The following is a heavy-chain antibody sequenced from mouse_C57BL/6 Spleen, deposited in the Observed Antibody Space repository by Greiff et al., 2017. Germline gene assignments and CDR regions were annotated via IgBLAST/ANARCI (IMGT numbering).Heavy chain of an antibody. Sequence: QVQLKESGPGLVAPSQSLSITCTVSGFSLTSYGVSWVRQPPGQGLEWLGVIWGDGSTNYHSALLSRLSISKDNSKSQVFLKLNSQQTDDTATYYWAKQGICYGYDPWYFDVWGTGTTVTVSS. D-gene: IGHD2-2*01. CDR3: AKQGICYGYDPWYFDV. V-gene: IGHV2-3*01. CDR1: GFSLTSYG. J-gene: IGHJ1*03. CDR2: IWGDGST.